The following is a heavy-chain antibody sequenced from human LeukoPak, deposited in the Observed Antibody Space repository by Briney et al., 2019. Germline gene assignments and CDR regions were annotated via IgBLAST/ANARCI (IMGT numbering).Heavy chain of an antibody. D-gene: IGHD6-19*01. J-gene: IGHJ6*02. CDR3: ARVGGYSSGWYMWDYYYGMDV. Sequence: ASVNVSCKASGYTFTVYYMHWVRQAPGQGLEWMGWINPNSGGTNYAQKFQGWVTMTRDTSISTAYMELSRLRSDDTAVYYCARVGGYSSGWYMWDYYYGMDVWGQGTTVTVSS. CDR1: GYTFTVYY. CDR2: INPNSGGT. V-gene: IGHV1-2*04.